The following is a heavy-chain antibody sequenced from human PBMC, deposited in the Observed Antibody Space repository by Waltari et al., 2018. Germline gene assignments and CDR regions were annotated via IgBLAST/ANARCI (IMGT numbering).Heavy chain of an antibody. D-gene: IGHD3-10*01. V-gene: IGHV3-21*01. CDR2: ISSSSSYI. J-gene: IGHJ4*02. CDR3: ARERETGNFDY. Sequence: PGKGLEWVSSISSSSSYIYYADSVKGRFTISRDNAKNSLYLQMNSLRAEDTAVYYCARERETGNFDYWGQGTLVTVSS.